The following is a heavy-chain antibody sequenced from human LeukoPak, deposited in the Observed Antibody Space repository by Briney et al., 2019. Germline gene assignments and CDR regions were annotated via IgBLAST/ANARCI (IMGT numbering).Heavy chain of an antibody. CDR1: GFSLSIYW. V-gene: IGHV3-7*01. D-gene: IGHD3-3*01. CDR3: ARSPGVGTVDY. J-gene: IGHJ4*02. Sequence: SGGSLRLSCAASGFSLSIYWMSWVRQAPGQGLEWVANINQGGSETYYVDSVKGRFTISRDNAKNSLFLQLNSLRAEDTAVHYCARSPGVGTVDYWGQGSLVTVSS. CDR2: INQGGSET.